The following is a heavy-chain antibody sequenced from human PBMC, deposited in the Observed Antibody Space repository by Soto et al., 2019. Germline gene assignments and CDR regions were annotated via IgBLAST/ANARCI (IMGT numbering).Heavy chain of an antibody. D-gene: IGHD3-9*01. CDR1: GFTFTSSA. CDR2: IVVGSGNT. CDR3: AAEAYDILTGYYPFQYYYYYGMDV. J-gene: IGHJ6*02. Sequence: GASVKVSCKASGFTFTSSAVQWVRQARGQRLEWIGWIVVGSGNTNYAQKFQERVTITRDMSTSTAYMELSSLRSEDTAVYYCAAEAYDILTGYYPFQYYYYYGMDVWGQGTTVTVS. V-gene: IGHV1-58*01.